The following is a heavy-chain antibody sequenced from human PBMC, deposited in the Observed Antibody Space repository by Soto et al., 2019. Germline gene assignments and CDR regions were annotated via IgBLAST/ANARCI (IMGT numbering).Heavy chain of an antibody. CDR1: GFTLSSYG. CDR3: ARGDWSYGYFAY. CDR2: MWHEGGNK. J-gene: IGHJ4*02. V-gene: IGHV3-33*01. D-gene: IGHD1-7*01. Sequence: QVQMVESGGGVVQPGRSLRLSCAASGFTLSSYGMQWVRQAPGKGLEWVAVMWHEGGNKYNADSVKGRFTISKDNPKHTLYLIMNSLRAEDTGVYYCARGDWSYGYFAYRGQGTLVPVSS.